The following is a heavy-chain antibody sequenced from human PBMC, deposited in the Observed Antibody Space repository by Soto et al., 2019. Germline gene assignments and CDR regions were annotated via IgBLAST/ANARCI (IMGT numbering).Heavy chain of an antibody. CDR3: ARLYIVGPAMLYGMDV. CDR1: GGTFSSYA. CDR2: IIPIFGTA. Sequence: SVKVSCKASGGTFSSYAISWVRQAPGQGLEWMGGIIPIFGTANYAQKFQGRVTITADESTSTAYMELSSLRSEDTAVYYCARLYIVGPAMLYGMDVWGQGTTVTVSS. D-gene: IGHD1-26*01. J-gene: IGHJ6*02. V-gene: IGHV1-69*13.